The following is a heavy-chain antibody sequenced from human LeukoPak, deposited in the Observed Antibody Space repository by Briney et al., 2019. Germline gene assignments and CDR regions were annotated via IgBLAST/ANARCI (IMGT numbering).Heavy chain of an antibody. CDR1: GFTFSNYA. CDR3: AKEAVAGTLGH. V-gene: IGHV3-23*01. Sequence: GGSLRLSCAASGFTFSNYAISWVRQAPGKGLDWVSAISASGGETWYADSVKGRFTISRDNSKNTLHLQMNSLRAEDTAVYYCAKEAVAGTLGHWGQGTLVTVSS. CDR2: ISASGGET. J-gene: IGHJ4*02. D-gene: IGHD6-19*01.